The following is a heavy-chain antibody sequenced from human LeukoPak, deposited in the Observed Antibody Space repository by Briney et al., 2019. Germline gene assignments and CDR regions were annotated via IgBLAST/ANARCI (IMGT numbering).Heavy chain of an antibody. CDR3: AREVVAGTTYYYYYMDV. V-gene: IGHV1-2*02. CDR1: GYTFTGYY. Sequence: ASVKVSCRASGYTFTGYYMHWVRQAPGQGLEWMGWINPNSGGTNYAQKFQGRVTMTRDTSISTAYMELSRLRSDDTAVYYCAREVVAGTTYYYYYMDVWGKGTTVTVSS. D-gene: IGHD6-19*01. J-gene: IGHJ6*03. CDR2: INPNSGGT.